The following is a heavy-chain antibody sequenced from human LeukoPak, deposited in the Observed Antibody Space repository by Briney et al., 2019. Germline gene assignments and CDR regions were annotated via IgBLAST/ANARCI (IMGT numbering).Heavy chain of an antibody. D-gene: IGHD1-26*01. CDR1: GFTFSSYG. Sequence: PGGSLRLSCAASGFTFSSYGMHWVRQAPGKGLEWVAVISYDGSNKYYADSVKGRFTISRDNSKNTLYLQMNSLRAEDTAVYYCAKGGSYASDAFDIWGQGTMVTVSS. CDR2: ISYDGSNK. J-gene: IGHJ3*02. CDR3: AKGGSYASDAFDI. V-gene: IGHV3-30*18.